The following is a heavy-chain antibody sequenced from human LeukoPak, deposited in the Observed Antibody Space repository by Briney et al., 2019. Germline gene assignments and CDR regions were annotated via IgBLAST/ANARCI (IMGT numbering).Heavy chain of an antibody. D-gene: IGHD6-19*01. Sequence: GSLRLSCAASGFTFSSYEMNWVRQAPGKGLEWVSYISSSGSTIYYADSVKGRFTISRDNAKNSLYLQMNSLRAEDTAVYYCARGRVAVAGIFYWGQGTLVTVSS. CDR2: ISSSGSTI. CDR3: ARGRVAVAGIFY. CDR1: GFTFSSYE. J-gene: IGHJ4*02. V-gene: IGHV3-48*03.